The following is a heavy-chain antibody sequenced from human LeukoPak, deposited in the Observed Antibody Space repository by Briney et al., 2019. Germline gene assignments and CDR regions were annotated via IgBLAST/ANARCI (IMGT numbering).Heavy chain of an antibody. V-gene: IGHV3-21*01. J-gene: IGHJ4*02. CDR1: GFTFSSYS. CDR2: ISSSSSYI. D-gene: IGHD6-6*01. Sequence: PGRSLRLSCAASGFTFSSYSMNWVRQAPGKGLEWVSSISSSSSYIYYADSVKGRFTISRDNAKNSLYLQMNSLRAEDTAVYYCARDQSSSSSDFDYWGQGTLVTVSS. CDR3: ARDQSSSSSDFDY.